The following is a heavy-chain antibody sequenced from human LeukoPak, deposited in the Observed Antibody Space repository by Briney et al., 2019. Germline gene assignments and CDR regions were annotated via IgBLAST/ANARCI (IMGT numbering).Heavy chain of an antibody. CDR1: GFSVSTYY. CDR2: ISSSSSTI. D-gene: IGHD3-10*01. V-gene: IGHV3-48*02. CDR3: ASPPLGYYGSGINWAYAFDI. Sequence: QAGGSLRLSCAASGFSVSTYYMNWVRQAPGKGLEWVSYISSSSSTIYYADSVKGRFTISRDNAKNSLYLQMNSLRDEDTAVYYCASPPLGYYGSGINWAYAFDIWGQGTMVTVSS. J-gene: IGHJ3*02.